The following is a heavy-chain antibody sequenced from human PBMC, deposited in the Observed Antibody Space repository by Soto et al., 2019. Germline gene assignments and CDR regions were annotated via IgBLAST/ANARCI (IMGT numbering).Heavy chain of an antibody. V-gene: IGHV1-18*01. D-gene: IGHD5-12*01. CDR3: ASKSGSSEPRAAFDI. Sequence: QVQLVQSGAEVKKPGASVKVSCKASGYTFTSYGISWVRRAPGQGLEWMGWISAYNGNTNYAQKLQGRVTMTTDTATRTAYMALTSLSAADTAVYYCASKSGSSEPRAAFDIWGQGTMVTVSS. CDR1: GYTFTSYG. CDR2: ISAYNGNT. J-gene: IGHJ3*02.